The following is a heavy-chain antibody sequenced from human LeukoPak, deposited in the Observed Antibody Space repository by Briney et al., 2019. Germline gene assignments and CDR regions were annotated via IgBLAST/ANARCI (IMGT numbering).Heavy chain of an antibody. CDR1: GGSISSYY. D-gene: IGHD1-26*01. Sequence: SETLSLTCTVSGGSISSYYWSWIRQPPGKGPEWNGYIYYSGSTNYNPSLKSRVTISVDTSKNQFSLKLSSVTAADTAVYYCARTSGSYSLSFDYWGQGTLVTVSS. J-gene: IGHJ4*02. CDR2: IYYSGST. CDR3: ARTSGSYSLSFDY. V-gene: IGHV4-59*08.